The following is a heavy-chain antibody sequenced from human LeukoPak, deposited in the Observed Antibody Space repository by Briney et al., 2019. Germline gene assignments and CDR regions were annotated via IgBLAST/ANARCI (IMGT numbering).Heavy chain of an antibody. CDR1: GGSVSSGSHY. Sequence: SETLSLTCTVSGGSVSSGSHYWSWIRQPPGKGLEWIGYIYYSGSTNYNPSLKSRVTISVDTSKNQFSLKLSSVTAADTAVYYCAREPRRVNSFDIWGQGTMVTVSS. CDR3: AREPRRVNSFDI. J-gene: IGHJ3*02. D-gene: IGHD3-3*01. V-gene: IGHV4-61*01. CDR2: IYYSGST.